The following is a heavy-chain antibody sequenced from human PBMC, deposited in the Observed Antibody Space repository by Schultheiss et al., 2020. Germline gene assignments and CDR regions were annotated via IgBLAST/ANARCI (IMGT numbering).Heavy chain of an antibody. CDR1: GFTFSSYA. J-gene: IGHJ6*02. Sequence: GESLKISCAASGFTFSSYAMSWVRQAPGKGLEWVSAISGSGGSTYYADSVKGRFTISRDNSKNTLYVQMNSLRAEDTAVYYCARARSTFGVVNRYGMDVWGQGTTVTVS. D-gene: IGHD3-3*01. V-gene: IGHV3-23*01. CDR2: ISGSGGST. CDR3: ARARSTFGVVNRYGMDV.